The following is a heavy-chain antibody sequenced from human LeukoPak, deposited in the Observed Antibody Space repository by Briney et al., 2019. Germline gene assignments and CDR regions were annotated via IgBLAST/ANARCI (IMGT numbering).Heavy chain of an antibody. CDR2: ISSSSSTK. CDR3: ARLTLGCSSTSCYA. D-gene: IGHD2-2*01. CDR1: GFIFSSYS. J-gene: IGHJ5*02. V-gene: IGHV3-48*01. Sequence: PGGSLRLSCAASGFIFSSYSMNWVRQAPGKGLEWVSYISSSSSTKYYADSVKGRFTISRDNAKNSLYLQMNSLRGEDTAVYYCARLTLGCSSTSCYAWGQGTLVTVSS.